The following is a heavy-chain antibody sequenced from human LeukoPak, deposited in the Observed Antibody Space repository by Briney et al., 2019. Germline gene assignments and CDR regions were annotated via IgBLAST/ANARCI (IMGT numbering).Heavy chain of an antibody. J-gene: IGHJ3*02. D-gene: IGHD3/OR15-3a*01. V-gene: IGHV3-48*04. CDR2: ISSSSSTI. CDR1: GFTFSSYS. Sequence: GGSLRLSCAASGFTFSSYSMNWVRQAPGKGLEWVSYISSSSSTIYYADSVKGRFTISRDNAKNSLYLQMNSLRAEDTALYYCAKDLGWGAFDIWGQGTMVTVSS. CDR3: AKDLGWGAFDI.